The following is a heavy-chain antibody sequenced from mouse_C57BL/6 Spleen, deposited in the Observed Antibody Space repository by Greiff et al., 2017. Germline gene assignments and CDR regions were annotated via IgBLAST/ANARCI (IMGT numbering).Heavy chain of an antibody. Sequence: VQGVESGPELVKPGASVKISCKASGYAFSSSWMNWVKQRPGKGLEWIGRIYPGDGDTNYNGKFKGKATLTADKSSSTAYMQLSSLTSEDSAVYFCARLSYFDYWGQGTTLTVSS. CDR1: GYAFSSSW. J-gene: IGHJ2*01. V-gene: IGHV1-82*01. CDR2: IYPGDGDT. CDR3: ARLSYFDY.